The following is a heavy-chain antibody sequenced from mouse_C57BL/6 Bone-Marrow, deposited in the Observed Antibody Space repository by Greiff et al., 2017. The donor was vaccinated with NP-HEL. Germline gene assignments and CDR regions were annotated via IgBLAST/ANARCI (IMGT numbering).Heavy chain of an antibody. J-gene: IGHJ3*01. V-gene: IGHV1-66*01. CDR2: IYPGSGNT. D-gene: IGHD1-1*01. Sequence: QVQLQQSGPELVKPGASVKISCKASGYSFTSYYIHWVKQRPGQGLEWIGWIYPGSGNTKYNEKFKGKATLTADTSSSTAYMQLSSLTSEDSAVYYCARGSTVERFAYWGQGTLVTVSA. CDR1: GYSFTSYY. CDR3: ARGSTVERFAY.